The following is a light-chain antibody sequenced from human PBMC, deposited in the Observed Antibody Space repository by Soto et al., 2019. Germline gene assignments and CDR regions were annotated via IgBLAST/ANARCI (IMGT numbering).Light chain of an antibody. CDR2: YDT. J-gene: IGLJ2*01. CDR3: QVWDSSSDPVV. V-gene: IGLV3-21*04. CDR1: NIGSKS. Sequence: SYELTQPPSVSVAPGKTANITCGGNNIGSKSVHWYQQKPGQAPVLVISYDTDRPSGIPERYSGSNSGNTATLTISRVEAGDEADYYCQVWDSSSDPVVFGGGTKL.